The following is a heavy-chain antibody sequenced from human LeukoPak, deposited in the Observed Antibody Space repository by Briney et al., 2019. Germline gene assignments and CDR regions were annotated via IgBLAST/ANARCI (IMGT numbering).Heavy chain of an antibody. CDR3: ARTSYDYVWGSYRYTFSYFDY. CDR1: GFTFSSYW. CDR2: IKQDGSEK. V-gene: IGHV3-7*01. D-gene: IGHD3-16*02. J-gene: IGHJ4*02. Sequence: GGSLRLSCAASGFTFSSYWMSWVRQAPGKGLEWVANIKQDGSEKYYVDSVKGRFTISRDNAKNSLYLQMNSLRAEDTAVYYCARTSYDYVWGSYRYTFSYFDYWGQGTLVTVSS.